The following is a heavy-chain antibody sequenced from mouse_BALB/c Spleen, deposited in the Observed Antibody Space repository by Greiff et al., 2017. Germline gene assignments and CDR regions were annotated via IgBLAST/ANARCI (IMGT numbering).Heavy chain of an antibody. J-gene: IGHJ1*01. CDR1: GYTFTSYW. V-gene: IGHV1S81*02. Sequence: QVQLQQPGAELVKPGASVKLSCKASGYTFTSYWMHWVKQRPGQGLEWIGEINPSNGRTNYNEKFKSKATLTVDKSSSTAYMQLSSLTSEDSAVYYCARRRWDGNYDWYFDVWGAGTTVTVSA. CDR2: INPSNGRT. D-gene: IGHD2-1*01. CDR3: ARRRWDGNYDWYFDV.